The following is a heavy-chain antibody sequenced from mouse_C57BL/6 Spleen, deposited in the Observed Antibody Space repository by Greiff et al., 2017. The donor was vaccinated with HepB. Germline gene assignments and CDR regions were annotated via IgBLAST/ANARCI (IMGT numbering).Heavy chain of an antibody. Sequence: EVQGVESGGGLVQSGRSLRLSCATSGFTFSDFYMEWVRQAPGKGLEWIAASRNKANDYTTEYSASVKGRFIVSRDTSQSILYLQMNALRAEDTAIYYCARVDYDRAMDYWGQGTSVTVSS. CDR1: GFTFSDFY. V-gene: IGHV7-1*01. J-gene: IGHJ4*01. CDR3: ARVDYDRAMDY. D-gene: IGHD2-4*01. CDR2: SRNKANDYTT.